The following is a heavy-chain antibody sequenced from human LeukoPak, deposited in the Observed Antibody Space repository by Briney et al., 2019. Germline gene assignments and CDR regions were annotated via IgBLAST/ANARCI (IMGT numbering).Heavy chain of an antibody. J-gene: IGHJ4*02. V-gene: IGHV3-23*01. D-gene: IGHD6-19*01. CDR2: ISGSGGST. CDR1: GFSFSNYA. CDR3: VKFFSSGVAGIDY. Sequence: PGGSLRLSCAASGFSFSNYAMSWVRQAPGKGLEWVSAISGSGGSTYYADSVKGRFTISRDNSKNTLYLQMNSLRAEDTAVYYCVKFFSSGVAGIDYWGQGTLVTVSS.